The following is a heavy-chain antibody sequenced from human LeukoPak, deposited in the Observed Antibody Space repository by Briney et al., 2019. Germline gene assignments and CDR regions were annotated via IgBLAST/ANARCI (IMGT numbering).Heavy chain of an antibody. CDR3: ARHEAQWNAFDI. V-gene: IGHV4-59*08. CDR1: GGSISSYY. D-gene: IGHD6-19*01. Sequence: SETLSLTCTVSGGSISSYYWSWIRQPPGKGLEWIGYIYYSGSTNYNPSLKSRVTISVDTSKNQFSLKLSSVTAADTTVYYCARHEAQWNAFDIWGQGTMVTVSS. J-gene: IGHJ3*02. CDR2: IYYSGST.